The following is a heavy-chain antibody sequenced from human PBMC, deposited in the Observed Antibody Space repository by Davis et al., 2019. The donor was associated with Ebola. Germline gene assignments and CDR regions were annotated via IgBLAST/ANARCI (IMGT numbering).Heavy chain of an antibody. CDR3: ARDLLYEYPLSY. J-gene: IGHJ4*02. D-gene: IGHD6-6*01. V-gene: IGHV3-48*04. CDR2: ISSSGTI. CDR1: GFTFSGYS. Sequence: GESLKISCAASGFTFSGYSMNWVRQAPGKGLEWVSYISSSGTIYYTDSVKGRFTISRDNAKNTLYLQMNSLRAEDTAVYYCARDLLYEYPLSYWGQGTLVTVSS.